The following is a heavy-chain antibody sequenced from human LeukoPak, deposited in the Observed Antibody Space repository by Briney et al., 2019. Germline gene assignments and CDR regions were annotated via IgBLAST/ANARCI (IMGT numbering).Heavy chain of an antibody. CDR1: GFTVSSYA. CDR3: AKDDDGHHHGVDH. J-gene: IGHJ4*02. V-gene: IGHV3-23*01. CDR2: IGYSAGDT. D-gene: IGHD4-17*01. Sequence: GGSLRLSCAASGFTVSSYAMSWVRQAPGKGLEWVSAIGYSAGDTYYADSVKGRFTISRDNSMNTLYLQMSSLRADDTALYYCAKDDDGHHHGVDHWGQGTLVTVSS.